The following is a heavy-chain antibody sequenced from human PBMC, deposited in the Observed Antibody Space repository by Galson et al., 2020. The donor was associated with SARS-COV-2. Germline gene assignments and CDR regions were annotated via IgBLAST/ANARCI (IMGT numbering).Heavy chain of an antibody. Sequence: ASETLSLTCTVSGGSISSYYWSWIRQPPGKGLEWIGYIYYSGSTNYNPSLKRRFTISVDTSKNQFSLNLSSVTAADTAVYYCARRVSITIYKKEHNWFDPWGQGTLVTVSS. J-gene: IGHJ5*02. CDR1: GGSISSYY. D-gene: IGHD3-9*01. CDR3: ARRVSITIYKKEHNWFDP. V-gene: IGHV4-59*08. CDR2: IYYSGST.